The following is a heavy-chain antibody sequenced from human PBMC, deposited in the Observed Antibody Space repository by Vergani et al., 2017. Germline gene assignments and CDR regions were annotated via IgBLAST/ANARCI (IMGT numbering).Heavy chain of an antibody. V-gene: IGHV4-39*01. CDR1: GASIRSSNYY. CDR2: IYYSEST. D-gene: IGHD6-19*01. J-gene: IGHJ5*02. Sequence: QLQLQESGPGLVKPSATLSLTCSVSGASIRSSNYYWGWIRQPPGKGLDWIASIYYSESTYYNPSLKSRVTISLDTSKNQFSLKLISVTAADTAVYFCARHSTVEWLVKLGWIDPWGQGILVTVSS. CDR3: ARHSTVEWLVKLGWIDP.